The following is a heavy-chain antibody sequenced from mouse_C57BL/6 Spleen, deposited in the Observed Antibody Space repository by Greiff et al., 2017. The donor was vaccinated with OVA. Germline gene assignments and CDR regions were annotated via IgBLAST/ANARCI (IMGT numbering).Heavy chain of an antibody. CDR1: GYSITSGYY. J-gene: IGHJ4*01. D-gene: IGHD3-3*01. V-gene: IGHV3-6*01. CDR3: ARGAGWYAMDY. CDR2: ISYDGSN. Sequence: VQLKESGPGLVKPSQSLSLTCSVTGYSITSGYYWNWIRQFPGNKLEWMGYISYDGSNNYNPSLKNRISITRDTSKNQFFLKLNSVTTEDTATYYCARGAGWYAMDYWGQGTSVTVSS.